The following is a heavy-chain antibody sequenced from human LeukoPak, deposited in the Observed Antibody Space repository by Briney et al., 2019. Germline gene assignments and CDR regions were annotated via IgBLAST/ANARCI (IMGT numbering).Heavy chain of an antibody. CDR3: ARDPGYCSGGSCYFDY. CDR1: GGSISSYY. V-gene: IGHV4-59*01. CDR2: IYYSGST. J-gene: IGHJ4*02. D-gene: IGHD2-15*01. Sequence: SETLSLTCTVSGGSISSYYLSWIRQPPGKGLEWIGYIYYSGSTNYNPSLKSRVTISVDTSKNQFSLKLSSVTAADTAVYYCARDPGYCSGGSCYFDYWGQGTLVTVSS.